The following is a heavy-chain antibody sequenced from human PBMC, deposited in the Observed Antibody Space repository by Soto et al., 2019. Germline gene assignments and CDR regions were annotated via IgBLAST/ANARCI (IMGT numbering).Heavy chain of an antibody. J-gene: IGHJ4*02. V-gene: IGHV2-5*02. D-gene: IGHD3-3*01. CDR1: GFSLTGSGVG. CDR2: IYWDDDK. CDR3: ARFLWSDTSLYYFDY. Sequence: QITLKESGPTLVKPTQTLTLTCTFSGFSLTGSGVGVGWIRQPPGKALEWLALIYWDDDKRYRPSLKSRLTITKVTSKNQVALTVTNMDPVDTATYYCARFLWSDTSLYYFDYWGQGTLVTVSS.